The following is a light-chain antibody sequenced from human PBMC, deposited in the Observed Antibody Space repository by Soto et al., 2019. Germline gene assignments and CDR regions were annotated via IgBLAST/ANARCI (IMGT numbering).Light chain of an antibody. CDR2: SNN. CDR1: RSNIGSNY. CDR3: AACDDSLSDWV. J-gene: IGLJ3*02. Sequence: QSVLTQPPSASGTPGQRVTISCSGSRSNIGSNYVYWYQQLPGTAPKLLIYSNNQRPSGVPDRFSGSKSGTSASLAISGLRSEDEADYYCAACDDSLSDWVFGGGTKLNVL. V-gene: IGLV1-47*02.